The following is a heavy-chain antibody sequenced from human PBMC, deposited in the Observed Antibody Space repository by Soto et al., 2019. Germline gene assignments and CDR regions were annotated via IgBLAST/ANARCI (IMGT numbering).Heavy chain of an antibody. CDR1: GFTFSRYS. J-gene: IGHJ3*02. CDR3: RSADRTGRDI. Sequence: EVPLVESGGGLVKPGGSLRLSCAASGFTFSRYSMNWVRQAPGKGLEWVSSISSSSSYIYYADSVKGRFTISRDNAKNSLYLQMNSLRAEDTAVYYCRSADRTGRDIWGQGTMVTVSS. V-gene: IGHV3-21*01. CDR2: ISSSSSYI. D-gene: IGHD6-13*01.